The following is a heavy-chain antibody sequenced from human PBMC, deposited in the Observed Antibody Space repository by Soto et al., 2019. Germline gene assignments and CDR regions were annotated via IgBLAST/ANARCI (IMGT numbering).Heavy chain of an antibody. D-gene: IGHD4-4*01. V-gene: IGHV3-30-3*01. CDR1: GFTFSSYA. CDR2: ISYDGSNK. CDR3: ARGILATVRTRVY. Sequence: GGSLRLSCAASGFTFSSYAMHWVRQAPGKGLEWVAVISYDGSNKYYADSVKGRFTISRDNSKNTLYLQMNSLRAEDTAVYYCARGILATVRTRVYWGQGTLVTVSS. J-gene: IGHJ4*02.